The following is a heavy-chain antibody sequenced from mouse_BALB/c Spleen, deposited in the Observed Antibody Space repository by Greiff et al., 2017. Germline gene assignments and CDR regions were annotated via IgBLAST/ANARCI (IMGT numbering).Heavy chain of an antibody. V-gene: IGHV1-87*01. CDR1: GYTFTSYT. CDR3: ARSDYGSAMDY. CDR2: IYPGDGDT. J-gene: IGHJ4*01. D-gene: IGHD1-1*01. Sequence: VQLQQSGAELARPGASVKMSCKASGYTFTSYTMHWVKQRPGQGLEWIGAIYPGDGDTRYTQKFKGKATLTADKSYSTAYMQLSSLASEDTAVYYCARSDYGSAMDYWGQGTSVTVSS.